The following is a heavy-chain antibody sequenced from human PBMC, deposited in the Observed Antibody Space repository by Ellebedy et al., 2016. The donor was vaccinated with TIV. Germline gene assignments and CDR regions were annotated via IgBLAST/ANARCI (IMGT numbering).Heavy chain of an antibody. J-gene: IGHJ4*02. CDR1: GFTFSTYW. CDR3: ARDKSSGSTYGSHFDY. Sequence: GGSLRLSXAASGFTFSTYWMSWVRQAPGKGLEWAATIKQDGSEKYFVDSVKGRFTISRDNAKNSLCLQMNSLRAEDTAVYYCARDKSSGSTYGSHFDYWGQGTLVTVSS. V-gene: IGHV3-7*01. D-gene: IGHD5-18*01. CDR2: IKQDGSEK.